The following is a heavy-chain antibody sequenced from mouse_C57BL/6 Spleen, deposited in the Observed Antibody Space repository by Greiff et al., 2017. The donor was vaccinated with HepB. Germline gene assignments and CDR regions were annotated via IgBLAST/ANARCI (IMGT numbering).Heavy chain of an antibody. J-gene: IGHJ3*01. CDR3: ARGQLRLRSFAY. D-gene: IGHD3-2*02. CDR2: IYPGSGST. V-gene: IGHV1-55*01. CDR1: GYTFTSYW. Sequence: VKLMESGAELVKPGASVKMSCKASGYTFTSYWITWVKQRPGQGLEWIGDIYPGSGSTNYNEKFKSKATLTVDTSSSTAYMQLSSLTSEDSAVYYCARGQLRLRSFAYWGQGTLVTVSA.